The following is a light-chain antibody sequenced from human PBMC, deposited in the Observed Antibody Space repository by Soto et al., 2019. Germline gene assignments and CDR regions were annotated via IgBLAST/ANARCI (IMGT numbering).Light chain of an antibody. CDR1: QGIGNN. J-gene: IGKJ1*01. CDR2: GTS. Sequence: EIQLTQSPSSLSASVGDRVSITCRASQGIGNNLGWYHQKPGVAPKRLIYGTSSMHRGVPSRFSGSGSGTDFTLTINSLRPEDFGIYSCQQPDSYPRTFGEGTNLEIK. CDR3: QQPDSYPRT. V-gene: IGKV1-17*01.